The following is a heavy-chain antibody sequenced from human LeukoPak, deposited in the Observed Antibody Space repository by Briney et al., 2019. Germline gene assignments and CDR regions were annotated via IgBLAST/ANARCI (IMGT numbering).Heavy chain of an antibody. CDR3: ARHRWPGDIAAALVGWFDP. J-gene: IGHJ5*02. CDR2: IYYSGST. V-gene: IGHV4-59*01. Sequence: SETLSLTCTVAGGSISSYYWSWLRQPPGKGLEWVEYIYYSGSTNYNPSLKSRVTISVDTSKNQFSLKLSSVTDEDAAVYYCARHRWPGDIAAALVGWFDPWGQGTMVSVSS. CDR1: GGSISSYY. D-gene: IGHD6-13*01.